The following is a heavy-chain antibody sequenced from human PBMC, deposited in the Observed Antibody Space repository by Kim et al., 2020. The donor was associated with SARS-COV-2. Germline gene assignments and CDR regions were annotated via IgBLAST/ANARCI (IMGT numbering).Heavy chain of an antibody. CDR1: GFTFSNYA. J-gene: IGHJ4*01. Sequence: GGSLRLSCAASGFTFSNYAMHWVRQAPGKGLEWVAVISYDGSNKYYADSVKGRFTISRDNSKNTLYLQMNGLRAEDTAVYYCVRDPVEWLLTYYFD. CDR2: ISYDGSNK. CDR3: VRDPVEWLLTYYFD. V-gene: IGHV3-30*04. D-gene: IGHD3-3*01.